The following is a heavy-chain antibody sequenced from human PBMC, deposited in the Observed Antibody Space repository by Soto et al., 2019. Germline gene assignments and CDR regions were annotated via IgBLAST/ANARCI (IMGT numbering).Heavy chain of an antibody. CDR3: ARDRRGDGDIVVVPAAGVNAFDI. J-gene: IGHJ3*02. CDR2: IIPIFGTA. Sequence: SVKVSCKASGGTFSSYAISWVRQAPGQGLEWMGGIIPIFGTANYAQKFRGRVTITADESTSTAYMELSSLRSEDTAVYYCARDRRGDGDIVVVPAAGVNAFDIWGQGTMVTVSS. V-gene: IGHV1-69*13. D-gene: IGHD2-2*01. CDR1: GGTFSSYA.